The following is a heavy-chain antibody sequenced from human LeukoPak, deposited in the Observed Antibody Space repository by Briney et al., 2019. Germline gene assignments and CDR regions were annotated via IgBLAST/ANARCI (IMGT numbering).Heavy chain of an antibody. D-gene: IGHD5-18*01. V-gene: IGHV3-53*01. CDR2: IYSDGRI. CDR3: ARESGYSYGLAGFFDY. Sequence: GGSLRLSCAASGFTFDDYGMSWVRQAPGKGLEWVSVIYSDGRIHSADSVKGRFTISRDDSKNTLSLQMNSLRAEDTAVYYCARESGYSYGLAGFFDYWGQGTLVTVSS. CDR1: GFTFDDYG. J-gene: IGHJ4*02.